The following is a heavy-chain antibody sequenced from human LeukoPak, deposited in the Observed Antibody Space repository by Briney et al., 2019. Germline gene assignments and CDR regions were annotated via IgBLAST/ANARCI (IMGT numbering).Heavy chain of an antibody. Sequence: SGPTLVNPTPPLTLTCTFSGFSLRTSGVGVGWIRQPPGKALEWLALIYWDDDKRYTPSPKSRLTITKDTSKNQVVLTMTNMDPVDTATYYCAHTYYDFWSGYGTFDYWGQGTLVTVSS. J-gene: IGHJ4*02. D-gene: IGHD3-3*01. CDR3: AHTYYDFWSGYGTFDY. V-gene: IGHV2-5*02. CDR1: GFSLRTSGVG. CDR2: IYWDDDK.